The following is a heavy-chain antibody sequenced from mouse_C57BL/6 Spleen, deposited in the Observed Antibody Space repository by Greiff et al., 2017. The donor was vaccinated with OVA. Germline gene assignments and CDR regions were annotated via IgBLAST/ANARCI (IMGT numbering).Heavy chain of an antibody. V-gene: IGHV1-80*01. CDR3: ARCGPPWAMDY. CDR1: GYAFSSYW. CDR2: IYPGDGDT. Sequence: QVQLKQSGAELVKPGASVKISCKASGYAFSSYWMNWVKQRPGQGLAWIGQIYPGDGDTNYHGKFKGKATLTADKSSSTAYMQLSSLTSKNSAVYFYARCGPPWAMDYWGQGTSVTVSS. J-gene: IGHJ4*01. D-gene: IGHD6-1*01.